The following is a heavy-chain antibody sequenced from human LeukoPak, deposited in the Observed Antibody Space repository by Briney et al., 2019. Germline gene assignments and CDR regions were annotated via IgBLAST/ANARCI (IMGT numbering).Heavy chain of an antibody. CDR2: INPNGGGT. D-gene: IGHD3-10*01. J-gene: IGHJ4*02. CDR3: ARDVRYYYGSVSQYHFDY. CDR1: GYTFTGYY. Sequence: ASVKVSCRASGYTFTGYYMHWVRQAPGQGLEWMGWINPNGGGTNYAQKFQGRVTMTRDTSISTAYMELSRLRSDDTAVYYCARDVRYYYGSVSQYHFDYWGQGTLVTVSS. V-gene: IGHV1-2*02.